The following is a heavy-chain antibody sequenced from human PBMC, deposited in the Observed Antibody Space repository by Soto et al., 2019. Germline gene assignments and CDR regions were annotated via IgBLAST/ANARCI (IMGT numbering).Heavy chain of an antibody. D-gene: IGHD2-15*01. CDR2: IYSSGAT. V-gene: IGHV4-4*07. J-gene: IGHJ4*02. CDR1: GGSINTYY. Sequence: QVQLQESGPGLVKPSETLSLSCIVSGGSINTYYWNWIRQPAGKGLEWIGRIYSSGATNYNPALKSRVTMSVDTSENHFSLRLSSVTPADTAVYYCAREQKVVNDFEFWGQGSWSPSPQ. CDR3: AREQKVVNDFEF.